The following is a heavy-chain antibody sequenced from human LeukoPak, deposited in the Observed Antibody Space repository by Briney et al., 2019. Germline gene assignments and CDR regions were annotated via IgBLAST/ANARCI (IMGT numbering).Heavy chain of an antibody. V-gene: IGHV1-46*01. D-gene: IGHD4-17*01. CDR3: AREGQDYGDYGPRPSRLYYFDS. CDR2: INPSGGST. CDR1: GYTITSYY. J-gene: IGHJ4*02. Sequence: GASVKVSCKASGYTITSYYMHWVRQAPGQGLEWMGVINPSGGSTSYAQRFQGRVTMTRDTSTSTVYMDLSSLRSEDTAVYYCAREGQDYGDYGPRPSRLYYFDSWGQGTLVTVSS.